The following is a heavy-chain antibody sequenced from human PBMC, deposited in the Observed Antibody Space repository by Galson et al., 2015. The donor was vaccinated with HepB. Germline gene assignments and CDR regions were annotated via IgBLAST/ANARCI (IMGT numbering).Heavy chain of an antibody. J-gene: IGHJ6*02. V-gene: IGHV3-30*18. CDR3: AKDLGQVISGDSMGYYYYYGMDV. D-gene: IGHD7-27*01. CDR2: ISYDGSNK. CDR1: GFTFSSYG. Sequence: SLRLSCAASGFTFSSYGMHWVRQAPGKGLEWVAVISYDGSNKYYADSVKGRFTISRDNSKNTLYLQMSSLRAEDTAVYYCAKDLGQVISGDSMGYYYYYGMDVWGQGTTVTVSS.